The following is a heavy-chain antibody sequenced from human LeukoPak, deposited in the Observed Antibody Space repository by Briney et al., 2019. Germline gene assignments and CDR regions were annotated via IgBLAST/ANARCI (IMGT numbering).Heavy chain of an antibody. V-gene: IGHV3-43*01. J-gene: IGHJ4*02. Sequence: GGSLRLSCAASGFTFDDYTMHWVRHAPGKGLEWVSLISWDGGSTYYADSVKGRFTISRDNSKNSLYLQMNSLRTEDTALYYCAKDSGGSGFDYWGQGTLVTVSS. CDR2: ISWDGGST. CDR3: AKDSGGSGFDY. D-gene: IGHD3-10*01. CDR1: GFTFDDYT.